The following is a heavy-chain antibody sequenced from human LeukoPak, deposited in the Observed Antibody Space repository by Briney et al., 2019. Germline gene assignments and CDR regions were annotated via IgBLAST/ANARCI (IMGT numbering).Heavy chain of an antibody. D-gene: IGHD6-19*01. Sequence: SETLSLTCTVSGGSVSSSTYYWSWIRQPPGKGLEWIAYIFDSGNTNYNPSLKSRVTISVDTSKNQFSLKLSSVTAADTAVYYCARDRGSGWYDFAYWGQGTLVTVSS. CDR2: IFDSGNT. V-gene: IGHV4-61*01. CDR3: ARDRGSGWYDFAY. CDR1: GGSVSSSTYY. J-gene: IGHJ4*02.